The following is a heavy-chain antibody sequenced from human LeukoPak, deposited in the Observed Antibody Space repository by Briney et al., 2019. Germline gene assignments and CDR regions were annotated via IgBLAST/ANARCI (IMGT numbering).Heavy chain of an antibody. V-gene: IGHV3-64D*06. D-gene: IGHD2-2*01. Sequence: PGGSLRLSCSASGFTFSSYAMHWVRQAPGKGLEYVSAISSNGGSTYYAHSVKGRFTISRDNSKNTLYLQMSSLRAEDTAVYFCVAHCSSTSCKENWGQGTLVTVSS. J-gene: IGHJ4*02. CDR1: GFTFSSYA. CDR2: ISSNGGST. CDR3: VAHCSSTSCKEN.